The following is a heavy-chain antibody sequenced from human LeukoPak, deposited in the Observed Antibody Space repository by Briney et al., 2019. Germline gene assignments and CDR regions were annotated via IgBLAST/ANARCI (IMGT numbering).Heavy chain of an antibody. CDR2: ISGSSSYI. D-gene: IGHD1-26*01. CDR3: ARSYSGSYSDY. Sequence: GGSLRLSCAASGFTFSSYSMNWVRQAPGKGLEWVSSISGSSSYIYYADSVKGRFTISRDNAKNSLYLQMNSLRAEDTAVYYCARSYSGSYSDYWGQGTLVTVSS. CDR1: GFTFSSYS. V-gene: IGHV3-21*01. J-gene: IGHJ4*02.